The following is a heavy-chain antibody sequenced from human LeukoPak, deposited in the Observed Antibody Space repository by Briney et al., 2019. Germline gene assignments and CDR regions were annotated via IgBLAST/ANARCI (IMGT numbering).Heavy chain of an antibody. Sequence: GGCLRLSCVPSGFSLRSYSMKWVRQAAGRGLEWVSSISSGSSYIYYADSVKGRFSIYRDNAKNSLYLKMNSLRDEGAAVYYCARVPYDSSGYYFDYWGQGTLVTVPS. CDR3: ARVPYDSSGYYFDY. J-gene: IGHJ4*02. V-gene: IGHV3-21*01. D-gene: IGHD3-22*01. CDR1: GFSLRSYS. CDR2: ISSGSSYI.